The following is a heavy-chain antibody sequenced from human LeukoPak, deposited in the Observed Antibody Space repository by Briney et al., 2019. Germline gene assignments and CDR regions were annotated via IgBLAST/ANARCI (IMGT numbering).Heavy chain of an antibody. D-gene: IGHD3-10*01. CDR1: GFTFSSYA. CDR3: AKDPLTMVRGAQRVSYYFDY. V-gene: IGHV3-23*01. J-gene: IGHJ4*02. CDR2: ISGSSGST. Sequence: PGGSLRLSCAASGFTFSSYAISWVRQAPGKGLEWVSAISGSSGSTYYADSVKGRFTISRDNSKNTLYLQMNSLRAEDTAVYYCAKDPLTMVRGAQRVSYYFDYWGQGTLVTVSS.